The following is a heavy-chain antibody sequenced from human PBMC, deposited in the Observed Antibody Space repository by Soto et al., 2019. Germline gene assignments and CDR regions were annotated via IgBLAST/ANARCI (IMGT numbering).Heavy chain of an antibody. J-gene: IGHJ4*02. V-gene: IGHV3-30-3*01. Sequence: QVQLVESGGGVVQPGRSLRLSCAASGFTFSSYSMQWVRQAPDKGLEWVAVISYDGNNKYHTDSVKGRFTISKDNSKNTLYLQMNSLRTEDTAVYYCARDGGKAAPGTFYYWGPGTLVTVSS. CDR2: ISYDGNNK. D-gene: IGHD6-13*01. CDR3: ARDGGKAAPGTFYY. CDR1: GFTFSSYS.